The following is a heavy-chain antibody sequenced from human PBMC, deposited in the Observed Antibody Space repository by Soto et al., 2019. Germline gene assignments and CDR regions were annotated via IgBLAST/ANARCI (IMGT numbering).Heavy chain of an antibody. V-gene: IGHV2-5*02. Sequence: SGPTLVNPTQPLTLTCTFSGFSASTSGVGVGWIRQPPGKALEWLALIYWDDDKRYSPSLKSRLTITKDTSKNQVVLTMTNIHPVDTATYYCAHSRYGSGYRCYPSLVEYWRQATRVTV. J-gene: IGHJ4*02. D-gene: IGHD3-22*01. CDR1: GFSASTSGVG. CDR3: AHSRYGSGYRCYPSLVEY. CDR2: IYWDDDK.